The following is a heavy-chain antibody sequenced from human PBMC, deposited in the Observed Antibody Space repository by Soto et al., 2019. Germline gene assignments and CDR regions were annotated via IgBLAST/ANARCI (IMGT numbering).Heavy chain of an antibody. Sequence: PSETLSLTRTLAAAAISTLYTACIRHTAGKGLEWIGRIYSSGSTKYNPALQSRVTMSLDTSNNQFSLRLTSVTAADTAVYYCARGQRFSDWFDPWGQGTLVTVS. CDR3: ARGQRFSDWFDP. V-gene: IGHV4-4*07. D-gene: IGHD3-3*01. CDR1: AAAISTLY. CDR2: IYSSGST. J-gene: IGHJ5*02.